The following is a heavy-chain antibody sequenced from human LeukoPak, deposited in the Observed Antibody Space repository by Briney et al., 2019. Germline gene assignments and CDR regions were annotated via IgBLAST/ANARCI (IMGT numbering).Heavy chain of an antibody. CDR3: ARGVSSWYYGMDV. Sequence: ASVKVSCKASGYTFTTYGINWVRQAPGQGLEWMGWISVYNDNTYYTQKLQGRVTMTTDTSTSTAYMELGSLISDDTAVYYCARGVSSWYYGMDVRGQGTTVIVSS. D-gene: IGHD6-13*01. CDR1: GYTFTTYG. CDR2: ISVYNDNT. J-gene: IGHJ6*02. V-gene: IGHV1-18*01.